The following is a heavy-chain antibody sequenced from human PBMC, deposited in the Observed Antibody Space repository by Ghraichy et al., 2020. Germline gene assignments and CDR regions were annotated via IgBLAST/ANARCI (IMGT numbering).Heavy chain of an antibody. J-gene: IGHJ3*02. CDR3: SSGDTFDI. Sequence: GGSLRLSCAASGLIFSSYWMTWVRQAPGKGQEWVANINQDGREKYYVGSVKGRFTISRDNAKNSLYLQMNNLSAEDTAVYYCSSGDTFDIWGRGTMVTVSS. V-gene: IGHV3-7*03. D-gene: IGHD3-10*01. CDR2: INQDGREK. CDR1: GLIFSSYW.